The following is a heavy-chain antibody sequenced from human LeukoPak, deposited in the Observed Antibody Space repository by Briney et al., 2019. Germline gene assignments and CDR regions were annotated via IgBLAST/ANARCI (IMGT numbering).Heavy chain of an antibody. J-gene: IGHJ4*02. CDR1: GFTFSSYW. V-gene: IGHV3-74*01. CDR3: ARGDPTGLYDY. Sequence: GGSPRLSCAASGFTFSSYWMHWVRQAPGKGLVWVSRINSDGSSTSYADSVKGRFTISRDNAKNTLYLQMNSLRAEDTAVYYCARGDPTGLYDYWGQGTLDTVSS. CDR2: INSDGSST. D-gene: IGHD3-10*01.